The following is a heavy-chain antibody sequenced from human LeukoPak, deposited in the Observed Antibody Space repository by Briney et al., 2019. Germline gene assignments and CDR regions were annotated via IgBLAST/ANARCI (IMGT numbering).Heavy chain of an antibody. CDR1: GATFSSYA. CDR3: ARPSDDILIGYPLYYYYGMDV. J-gene: IGHJ6*02. Sequence: ASVKVSCKASGATFSSYAISWVRQAPGQGHEWMGRIIPILGIANYAQKFQGRVTITADKSTSTAYMELSSVRSEDTAVYYCARPSDDILIGYPLYYYYGMDVWGQGTTVTVSS. D-gene: IGHD3-9*01. CDR2: IIPILGIA. V-gene: IGHV1-69*04.